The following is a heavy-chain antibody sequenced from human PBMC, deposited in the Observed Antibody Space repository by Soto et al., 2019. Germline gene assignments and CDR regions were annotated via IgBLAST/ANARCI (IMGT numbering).Heavy chain of an antibody. CDR3: GGDGSGGYYPDYFDC. CDR2: IYYSGNT. D-gene: IGHD3-10*01. CDR1: SRSISSSSDY. J-gene: IGHJ4*02. Sequence: PSETLSLTCTVSSRSISSSSDYWGWIRQPPGKGLEWIGSIYYSGNTYYNPSLNSRVTISVDTSKNQFSLKLSSVTAADTAVYSCGGDGSGGYYPDYFDCWGQGTLVTV. V-gene: IGHV4-39*01.